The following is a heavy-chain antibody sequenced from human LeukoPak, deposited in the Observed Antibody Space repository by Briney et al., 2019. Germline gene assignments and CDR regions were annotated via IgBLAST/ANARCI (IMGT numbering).Heavy chain of an antibody. CDR3: ASWTSDALDI. CDR2: INHSGST. Sequence: SETLSLTCAVYGGSFSGYYWSWIRQPPGKGLEWIGEINHSGSTNYNPSLKSRVTISVDTSKNQFSLKLSSVTAADTAVYYCASWTSDALDIWGQGTMVTVSS. D-gene: IGHD1-1*01. CDR1: GGSFSGYY. V-gene: IGHV4-34*01. J-gene: IGHJ3*02.